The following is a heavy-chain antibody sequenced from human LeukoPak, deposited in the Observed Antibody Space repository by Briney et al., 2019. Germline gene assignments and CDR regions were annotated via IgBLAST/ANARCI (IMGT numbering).Heavy chain of an antibody. D-gene: IGHD2-15*01. CDR2: MNPNSGNT. CDR3: ARDLGYCSGGSCYDFDY. Sequence: ASVKVSCKASGYTFTSYDINWVRQATGQGLEWMGWMNPNSGNTGYAQKFQGRVTITADESTSTAYMELSSLRSEDTAVYYCARDLGYCSGGSCYDFDYWGQGTLVTVSS. J-gene: IGHJ4*02. CDR1: GYTFTSYD. V-gene: IGHV1-8*01.